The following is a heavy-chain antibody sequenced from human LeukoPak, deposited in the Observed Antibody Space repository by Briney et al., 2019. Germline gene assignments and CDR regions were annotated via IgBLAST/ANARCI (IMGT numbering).Heavy chain of an antibody. CDR1: GFTFSNAW. J-gene: IGHJ4*02. D-gene: IGHD3-3*01. CDR2: IQGKTDGGTT. CDR3: VKDGV. V-gene: IGHV3-15*01. Sequence: GGSLRLSCAASGFTFSNAWMNWVRQAPGKGLEWVGRIQGKTDGGTTHYAAPMKGRFTISRDDSKNTLFLQMNSLKTEDTAMYYCVKDGVWGQGTLVTVSS.